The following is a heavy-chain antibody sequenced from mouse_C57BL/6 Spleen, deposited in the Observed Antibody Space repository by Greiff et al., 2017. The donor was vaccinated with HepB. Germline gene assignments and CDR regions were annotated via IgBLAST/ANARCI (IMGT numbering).Heavy chain of an antibody. CDR2: IWRGGST. J-gene: IGHJ4*01. CDR1: GFSLTSYG. D-gene: IGHD2-4*01. Sequence: QVQLQQSGPGLVQPSQSLSITCTVSGFSLTSYGVHWVRQSPGKGLEWLGVIWRGGSTDYNAAFMSRLSITKDNSKSQVFFKMNSLQADDTAIYYCAKNWGDYDEGLYAMDYWGQGTSVTVSS. CDR3: AKNWGDYDEGLYAMDY. V-gene: IGHV2-5*01.